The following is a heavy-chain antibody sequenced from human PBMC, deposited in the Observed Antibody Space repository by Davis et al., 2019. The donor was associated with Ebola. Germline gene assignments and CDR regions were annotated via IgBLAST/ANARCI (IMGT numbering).Heavy chain of an antibody. CDR2: ISSSSSTI. J-gene: IGHJ4*02. Sequence: GGSLRLSCAASGFTFSSYAMSWVRQAPGKGLEWVSAISSSSSTIYYADSVKGRFTISRDNSKNTLYLQMNSLRAEDTAVYYCAVRSGSFDYWGQGTLVTVSS. CDR1: GFTFSSYA. D-gene: IGHD1-26*01. V-gene: IGHV3-23*01. CDR3: AVRSGSFDY.